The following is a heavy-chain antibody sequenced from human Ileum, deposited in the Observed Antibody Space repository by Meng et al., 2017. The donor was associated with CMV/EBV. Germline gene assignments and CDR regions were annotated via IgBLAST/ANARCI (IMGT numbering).Heavy chain of an antibody. CDR2: ISTYGSNT. V-gene: IGHV1-18*01. CDR3: ARDSRDSASAGRFDC. Sequence: ASVKVSCKASGYTFTSFGISWVRQAPGQGLECMGWISTYGSNTNNAQKLQGRVTMTTDTSTSTAYMELRSLTSDDTAMYYCARDSRDSASAGRFDCWGQGTLVTVSS. D-gene: IGHD1-26*01. CDR1: GYTFTSFG. J-gene: IGHJ4*02.